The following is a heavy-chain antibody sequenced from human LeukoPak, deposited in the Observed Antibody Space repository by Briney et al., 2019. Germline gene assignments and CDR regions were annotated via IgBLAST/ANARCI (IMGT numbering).Heavy chain of an antibody. CDR2: INPSGGST. D-gene: IGHD6-19*01. J-gene: IGHJ5*02. V-gene: IGHV1-46*01. CDR1: GYTFISYY. CDR3: AKSVAGTRRSVWFDP. Sequence: GASVKVSCKASGYTFISYYMHWVRQAPGQGLEWMGLINPSGGSTRYAQKFQGRVTMTRDTSTSTVYMELSSLRSEDTAVYYCAKSVAGTRRSVWFDPWGQGTLVTVSS.